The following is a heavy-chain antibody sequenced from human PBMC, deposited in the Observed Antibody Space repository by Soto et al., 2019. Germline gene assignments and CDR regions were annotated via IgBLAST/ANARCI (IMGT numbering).Heavy chain of an antibody. CDR3: ATAMGYCTNGVCLDY. CDR1: GYTFTSYG. Sequence: GASVKVSCKASGYTFTSYGISWVRQAPGQGLEWMGWISAYNGNTNYAQKLQGRVTMTTDTPTSTAYMELRSLRSDDTAVYYCATAMGYCTNGVCLDYWGQGTLVTVSS. CDR2: ISAYNGNT. D-gene: IGHD2-8*01. V-gene: IGHV1-18*04. J-gene: IGHJ4*02.